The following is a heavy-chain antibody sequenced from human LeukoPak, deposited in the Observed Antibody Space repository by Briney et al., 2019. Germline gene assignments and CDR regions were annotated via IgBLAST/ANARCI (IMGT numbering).Heavy chain of an antibody. J-gene: IGHJ5*02. D-gene: IGHD6-6*01. Sequence: GGSLRLSCAASGFTFSSYAMSWVRQAPGKGLEWVSAIRGSDRSTYYADSVKGRFTISRDNAKNSLYLQMNSLRAEDTAVYYCARVGYSSSSVGWFDPWGQGTLVTVSS. V-gene: IGHV3-23*01. CDR2: IRGSDRST. CDR3: ARVGYSSSSVGWFDP. CDR1: GFTFSSYA.